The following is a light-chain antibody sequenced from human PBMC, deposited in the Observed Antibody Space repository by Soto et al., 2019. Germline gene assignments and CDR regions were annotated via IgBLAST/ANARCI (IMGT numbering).Light chain of an antibody. CDR2: GAS. CDR3: QQYGSSTWT. Sequence: EIVLTQSPGTRSLSPLEIATLSCMASQSVSSSYLAWYQQKPGQAPRLLIYGASSRATGIPDRFSGSGSGTDFTLTISRLEPEDFAVYYCQQYGSSTWTFGQGTKVDI. J-gene: IGKJ1*01. CDR1: QSVSSSY. V-gene: IGKV3-20*01.